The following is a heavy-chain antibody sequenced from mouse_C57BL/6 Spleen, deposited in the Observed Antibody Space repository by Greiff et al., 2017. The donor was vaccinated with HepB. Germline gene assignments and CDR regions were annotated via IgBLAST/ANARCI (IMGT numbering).Heavy chain of an antibody. Sequence: QVQLQQSGAELVKPGASVKLSCKASGYTFTSYWMHWVKQRPGQGLEWIGMIHPNSGSTNYNEKFKSKATLTVDKSSSTAYMQLSSLTSEDSAVYYCASERTRDREGYAMDYWGQGTSVTVSS. CDR1: GYTFTSYW. CDR3: ASERTRDREGYAMDY. D-gene: IGHD3-3*01. J-gene: IGHJ4*01. V-gene: IGHV1-64*01. CDR2: IHPNSGST.